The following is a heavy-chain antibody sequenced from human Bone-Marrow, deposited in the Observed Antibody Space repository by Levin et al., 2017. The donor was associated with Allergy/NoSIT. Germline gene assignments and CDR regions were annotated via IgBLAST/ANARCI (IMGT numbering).Heavy chain of an antibody. CDR2: ISSSSAYI. CDR1: GFTFSSYD. V-gene: IGHV3-21*01. D-gene: IGHD3-22*01. J-gene: IGHJ4*02. CDR3: ARGYYYDSSGYYYFDY. Sequence: GASVKVSCSASGFTFSSYDMNWVRQAPGKGLEWVSSISSSSAYISYADSVRGRFTISRDNAKNSLYLQMNSLRAEDTAVYYCARGYYYDSSGYYYFDYWGQGTLVNVFS.